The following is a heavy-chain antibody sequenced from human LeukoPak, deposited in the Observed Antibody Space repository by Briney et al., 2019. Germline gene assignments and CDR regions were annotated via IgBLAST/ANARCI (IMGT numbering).Heavy chain of an antibody. CDR1: GFTFSSYW. D-gene: IGHD2-15*01. J-gene: IGHJ3*02. CDR3: ARLLGYCSGGSCYTTDDAFDI. Sequence: GGSLRLSCVASGFTFSSYWMSWVRQAPGKGLEWVANIKEDGSQKYYVDSVKGRFTISRDNAKNSLDPQMNSLRAEDTAVYYCARLLGYCSGGSCYTTDDAFDIWGQGTMVTVSS. V-gene: IGHV3-7*01. CDR2: IKEDGSQK.